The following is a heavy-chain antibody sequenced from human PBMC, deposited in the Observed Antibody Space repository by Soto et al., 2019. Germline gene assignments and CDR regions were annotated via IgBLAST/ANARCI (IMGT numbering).Heavy chain of an antibody. CDR2: ITGSGHTT. CDR3: AKGVVEENNLYFDY. D-gene: IGHD1-20*01. V-gene: IGHV3-23*01. CDR1: GFTFSSYA. Sequence: GGSLRLSCAASGFTFSSYAMSWVRQAPGKGLEWVSGITGSGHTTYYADSVKGRLTISRDNFKNTLYLQMNSLRAEDTALYYCAKGVVEENNLYFDYWGQGILVTVSS. J-gene: IGHJ4*02.